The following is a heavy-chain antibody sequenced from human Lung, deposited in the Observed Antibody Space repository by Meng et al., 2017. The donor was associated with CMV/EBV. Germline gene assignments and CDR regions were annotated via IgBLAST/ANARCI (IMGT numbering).Heavy chain of an antibody. J-gene: IGHJ4*02. CDR3: ARVSTPGRPRSHFDS. Sequence: SVKVSCKASGYTFTDNYIYWVRQAPGQGLEWMGWINPNSGGTNYAQKFQGRVTMTRDTSTSTAFMDLSRLRSDDRAVYYCARVSTPGRPRSHFDSWGQGTLVTVSS. CDR1: GYTFTDNY. CDR2: INPNSGGT. D-gene: IGHD6-6*01. V-gene: IGHV1-2*02.